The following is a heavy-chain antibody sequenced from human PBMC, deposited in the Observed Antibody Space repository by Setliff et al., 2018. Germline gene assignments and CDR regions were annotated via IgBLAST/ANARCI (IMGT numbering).Heavy chain of an antibody. CDR2: IIPIFGTA. CDR3: ARAGGGEFGELRYYYYYYYMDV. J-gene: IGHJ6*03. CDR1: GGTFSSYA. D-gene: IGHD3-10*01. Sequence: SVKVSCKASGGTFSSYAISWVRQAPGQGLEWMGGIIPIFGTANYAQKFQGRVTITADESTSTAYMELSSLRSEDTAVYYCARAGGGEFGELRYYYYYYYMDVWGKGTTVTAP. V-gene: IGHV1-69*13.